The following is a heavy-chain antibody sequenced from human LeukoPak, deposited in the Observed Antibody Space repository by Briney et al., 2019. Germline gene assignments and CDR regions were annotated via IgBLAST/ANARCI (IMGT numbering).Heavy chain of an antibody. D-gene: IGHD6-13*01. Sequence: GGSLRLSCAASGFTFSTYGMHWVRQAPGKGLEWVAVIWYGGSNTYYADSVKGRFTISRDNSKNTLYLQMNSLRAEDTAVYYCARDRSGSSSSLAFDIWGQGTMVTVSS. J-gene: IGHJ3*02. CDR1: GFTFSTYG. V-gene: IGHV3-33*08. CDR2: IWYGGSNT. CDR3: ARDRSGSSSSLAFDI.